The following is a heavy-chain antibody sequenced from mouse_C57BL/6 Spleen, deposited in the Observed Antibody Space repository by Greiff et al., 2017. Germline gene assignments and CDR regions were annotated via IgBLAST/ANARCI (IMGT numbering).Heavy chain of an antibody. CDR1: GYTFTSYW. D-gene: IGHD1-1*01. Sequence: QVQLQQSGAELVKPGASVKMSCKASGYTFTSYWITWVKQRPGPGLEWIGDIYPGSGSTNYNEKLKSKATLTVDKSSSNAYMQLSSLTSEDSAVYYCARDTTVVDYAMDYWGQGTSVTVSS. V-gene: IGHV1-55*01. CDR2: IYPGSGST. CDR3: ARDTTVVDYAMDY. J-gene: IGHJ4*01.